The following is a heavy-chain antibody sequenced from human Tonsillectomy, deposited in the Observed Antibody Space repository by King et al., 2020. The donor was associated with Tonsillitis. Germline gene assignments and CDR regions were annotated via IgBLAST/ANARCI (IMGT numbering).Heavy chain of an antibody. CDR1: GFTFSGYA. CDR3: AKDQAVVTPNYFDY. V-gene: IGHV3-23*04. D-gene: IGHD4-23*01. CDR2: ISGGGGST. J-gene: IGHJ4*02. Sequence: LVESGGGLVQPGGSLRLSCAASGFTFSGYAMNWVRQAPGKGLEWVSAISGGGGSTFYADSVKGRFTISRDNSKNTLYLQMNSLRADDTAVYYCAKDQAVVTPNYFDYWGQGTLVTVSS.